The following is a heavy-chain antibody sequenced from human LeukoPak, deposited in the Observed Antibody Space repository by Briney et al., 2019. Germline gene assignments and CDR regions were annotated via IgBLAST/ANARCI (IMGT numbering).Heavy chain of an antibody. CDR3: AKGGGWYFDGIDI. J-gene: IGHJ3*02. Sequence: GGSLRLSCEVSGFTFSGSAMNWVRQAPGKGLGWVSVISGNGGATYYADSVKGRFTISRDNSKNTLYLQMNSLRAEDTAVYYCAKGGGWYFDGIDIWGHGTMVAVSS. CDR2: ISGNGGAT. V-gene: IGHV3-23*01. CDR1: GFTFSGSA. D-gene: IGHD6-19*01.